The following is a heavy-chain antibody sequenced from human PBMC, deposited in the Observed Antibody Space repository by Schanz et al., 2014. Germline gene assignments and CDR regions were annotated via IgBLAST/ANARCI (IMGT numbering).Heavy chain of an antibody. CDR1: GFSFSNYW. V-gene: IGHV3-23*04. Sequence: EVQLVESGGGLVQPGESLRLSCAASGFSFSNYWMSWVRQAPGKGLEWVSALTGSGTTTYYADSVKGRFTISRDNSKNTLDLQMNSLRAEDTAIYYCAKDLAAVGVFDYWGQGSLVTVSP. D-gene: IGHD6-13*01. J-gene: IGHJ4*02. CDR2: LTGSGTTT. CDR3: AKDLAAVGVFDY.